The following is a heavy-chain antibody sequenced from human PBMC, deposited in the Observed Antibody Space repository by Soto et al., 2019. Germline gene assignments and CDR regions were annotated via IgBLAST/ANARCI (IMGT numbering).Heavy chain of an antibody. V-gene: IGHV4-59*01. CDR3: ARLGGVGYCSSTSCYAHYGMDV. J-gene: IGHJ6*02. D-gene: IGHD2-2*03. CDR1: GGSISSYY. Sequence: SETLSLTCTVSGGSISSYYWSWIRQPPGKGLEWIGYIYYSGSTNYNPSLKSRVTISVDTSKNQFSLKLSSVTAADTAVYYCARLGGVGYCSSTSCYAHYGMDVWGQGTTVTVS. CDR2: IYYSGST.